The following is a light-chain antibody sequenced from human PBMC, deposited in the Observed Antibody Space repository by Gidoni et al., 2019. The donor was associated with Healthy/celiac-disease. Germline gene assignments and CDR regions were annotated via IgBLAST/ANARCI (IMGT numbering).Light chain of an antibody. Sequence: QSVLTQPPSASGTPGHRVTISCSASSSNIGSNTVNWYQQLPGTAPKLLMYSNNQRPSGVPDRFSGSKSGTSASLAISGLQSEDEADYYCAAWDDSLNGAVFGGGTQLTVL. V-gene: IGLV1-44*01. CDR1: SSNIGSNT. CDR2: SNN. CDR3: AAWDDSLNGAV. J-gene: IGLJ7*01.